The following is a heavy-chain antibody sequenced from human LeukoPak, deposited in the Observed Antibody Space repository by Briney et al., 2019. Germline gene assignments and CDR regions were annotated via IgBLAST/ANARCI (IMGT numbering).Heavy chain of an antibody. CDR1: GFTVSTNY. CDR3: SRNWGSDNWFDP. CDR2: IYSGGST. Sequence: GGSLRLSCAASGFTVSTNYMTWVRQAPGKGLEGVSVIYSGGSTYYADSVKGRFTISSDNSKNTLYLQMNSLRAEDTALYYCSRNWGSDNWFDPWGQGTLVTVSS. J-gene: IGHJ5*02. V-gene: IGHV3-53*01. D-gene: IGHD7-27*01.